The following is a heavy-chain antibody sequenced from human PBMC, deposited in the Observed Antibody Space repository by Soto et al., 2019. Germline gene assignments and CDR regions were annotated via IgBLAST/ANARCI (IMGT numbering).Heavy chain of an antibody. CDR2: INHSGST. CDR1: GGSFSGYY. D-gene: IGHD1-7*01. CDR3: ARAHWNYHWLAP. J-gene: IGHJ5*02. Sequence: PSETLSLTCAVYGGSFSGYYWSWIRQPPGKGLEWIGEINHSGSTNYNPSLKSRVTISVDTSKNQFSLKLSSVTAADTAVYYCARAHWNYHWLAPWGQGTLVTVSS. V-gene: IGHV4-34*01.